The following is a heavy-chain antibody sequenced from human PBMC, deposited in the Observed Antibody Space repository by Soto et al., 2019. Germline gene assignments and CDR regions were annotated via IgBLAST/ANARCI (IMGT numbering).Heavy chain of an antibody. CDR1: GFTFSSYA. D-gene: IGHD3-3*01. CDR2: ISGSGGST. CDR3: AKDMTSYYDFWSGYYHYYYYGLDV. V-gene: IGHV3-23*01. Sequence: GGSLRLSCAASGFTFSSYAMSWVRQAPGKGLEWVSAISGSGGSTYYADSVKGRFTISRDNSKNTLDLQMHSLRAEDTAVHYCAKDMTSYYDFWSGYYHYYYYGLDVWGQGTTVIVSS. J-gene: IGHJ6*02.